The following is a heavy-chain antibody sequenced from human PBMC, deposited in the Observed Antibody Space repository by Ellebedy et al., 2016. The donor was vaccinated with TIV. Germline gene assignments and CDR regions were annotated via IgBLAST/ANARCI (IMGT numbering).Heavy chain of an antibody. CDR2: VIGVFGTV. J-gene: IGHJ6*02. D-gene: IGHD4-17*01. CDR3: ARDGAYGDFSPGHYGMDV. V-gene: IGHV1-69*13. CDR1: GGIFRSFA. Sequence: ASVKVSCKASGGIFRSFAISWVRQAPGQGLEWMGGVIGVFGTVNYAPKFQGRVTITADESTTTFYMEVSSLRSEDTAVYYCARDGAYGDFSPGHYGMDVWGQGTTVTVS.